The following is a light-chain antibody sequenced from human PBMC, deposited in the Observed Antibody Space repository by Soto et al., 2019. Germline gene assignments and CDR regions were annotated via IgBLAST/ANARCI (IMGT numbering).Light chain of an antibody. CDR3: QQYSDWPPLT. CDR1: QSINTD. J-gene: IGKJ4*01. V-gene: IGKV3-15*01. Sequence: EIVMTQSPASLSVSPGERATLFCRASQSINTDLAWYQQKPGQAPRLLIYGASARATDVPARFSGSGSGTEFTLTISSLQSEDFAVYYCQQYSDWPPLTFGGGTKVEIK. CDR2: GAS.